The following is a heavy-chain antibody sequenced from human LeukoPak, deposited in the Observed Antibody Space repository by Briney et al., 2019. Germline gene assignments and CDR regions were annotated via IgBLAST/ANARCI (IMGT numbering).Heavy chain of an antibody. J-gene: IGHJ3*02. V-gene: IGHV3-23*01. D-gene: IGHD3-9*01. CDR2: ISGSGGST. CDR3: ASRKLRYFDWLLSFPFDI. Sequence: PGGSLRLSCAASGFTFSSYAMSWVRQAPGKGLEWVSAISGSGGSTYYADSVKGRFTISRDNSKNTLYLQMNSLRAEDTAVYYCASRKLRYFDWLLSFPFDIWGQGTMVTVSS. CDR1: GFTFSSYA.